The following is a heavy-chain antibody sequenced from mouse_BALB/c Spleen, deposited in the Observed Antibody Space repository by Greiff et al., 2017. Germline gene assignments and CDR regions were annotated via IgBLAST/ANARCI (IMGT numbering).Heavy chain of an antibody. CDR3: ARNYYGSSYDTFAY. D-gene: IGHD1-1*01. CDR1: GFSLTSYG. J-gene: IGHJ3*01. CDR2: IWSGGST. Sequence: QVQLKESGPGLVQPSQSLSITCTVSGFSLTSYGVHWVRQSPGKGLEWLGVIWSGGSTDYNAAFISRLSISKDNSKSQVFFKMNSLQTDDTAMYYCARNYYGSSYDTFAYWGQGTLVTVSA. V-gene: IGHV2-2*01.